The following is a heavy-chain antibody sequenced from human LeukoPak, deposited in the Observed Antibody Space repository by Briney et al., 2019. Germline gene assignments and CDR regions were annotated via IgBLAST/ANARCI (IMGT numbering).Heavy chain of an antibody. CDR1: GFTFSSYG. CDR3: AKQEGPWSGYYSFDY. J-gene: IGHJ4*02. D-gene: IGHD3-3*01. CDR2: IWYDGSKE. V-gene: IGHV3-33*06. Sequence: GGSLRLSCAASGFTFSSYGMHWVRQAPGKGLDWVAVIWYDGSKEYYADSVKGRFSISRDNSKKTLYLQMNSLRAEDTAVYFCAKQEGPWSGYYSFDYWGQGTLVTVSS.